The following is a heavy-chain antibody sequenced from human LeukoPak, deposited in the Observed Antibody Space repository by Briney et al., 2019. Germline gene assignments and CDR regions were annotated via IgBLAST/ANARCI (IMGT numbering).Heavy chain of an antibody. Sequence: SQTLSLTCTVSGGSISSGDYYWSWIRQPPGKGLEWIGYIFYSGSTYYNPSLKSRVTISVDTSKNQFSLKLSSVTAADTAVYYCARDHCSNYGRYFDYWGQGTLVTVSS. J-gene: IGHJ4*02. CDR2: IFYSGST. CDR1: GGSISSGDYY. CDR3: ARDHCSNYGRYFDY. D-gene: IGHD4-11*01. V-gene: IGHV4-30-4*01.